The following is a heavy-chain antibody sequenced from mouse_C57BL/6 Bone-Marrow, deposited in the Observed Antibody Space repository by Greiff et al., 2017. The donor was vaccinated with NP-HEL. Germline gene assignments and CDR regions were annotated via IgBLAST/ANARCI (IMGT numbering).Heavy chain of an antibody. V-gene: IGHV1-55*01. Sequence: QVQLQQPGAELVKPGASGKMSCKASGYTFTSYWITWVKQRPGQGLEWIGDIYPGSGSTNYNEKFKSKATLTVDTSSSTAYMQLSSLTSEDSAVYYCARRLLEYYYAMDYWGQGTSVTVSS. D-gene: IGHD2-13*01. CDR1: GYTFTSYW. CDR2: IYPGSGST. J-gene: IGHJ4*01. CDR3: ARRLLEYYYAMDY.